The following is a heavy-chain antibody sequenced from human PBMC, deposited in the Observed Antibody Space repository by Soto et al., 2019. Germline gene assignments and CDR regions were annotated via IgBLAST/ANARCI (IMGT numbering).Heavy chain of an antibody. CDR3: ARHPDYHDSGGYYFFDY. CDR2: ISAYNGHT. V-gene: IGHV1-18*01. CDR1: GYTFSSYG. Sequence: ASVKVSCKAAGYTFSSYGISWVRQAPGQGLEWMGWISAYNGHTNYTQKLQGRVTLTTDTSTTTVYMELSSLRSDDTAVYYCARHPDYHDSGGYYFFDYWGRGTLVTVSS. J-gene: IGHJ4*02. D-gene: IGHD3-22*01.